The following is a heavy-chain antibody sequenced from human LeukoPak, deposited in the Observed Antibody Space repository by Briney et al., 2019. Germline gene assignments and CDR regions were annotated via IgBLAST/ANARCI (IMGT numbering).Heavy chain of an antibody. D-gene: IGHD3-10*01. CDR1: EFSVGSNY. CDR2: ISSSSSYI. J-gene: IGHJ4*02. CDR3: ARDDRLYYYGSGSYFLDY. V-gene: IGHV3-21*01. Sequence: PGGSLRLSCAASEFSVGSNYMTWVRQAPGKGLEWVSSISSSSSYIYYADSVKGRFTISRDNAKNSLYLQMNSLRAEDTAVYYCARDDRLYYYGSGSYFLDYWGQGTLVTVSS.